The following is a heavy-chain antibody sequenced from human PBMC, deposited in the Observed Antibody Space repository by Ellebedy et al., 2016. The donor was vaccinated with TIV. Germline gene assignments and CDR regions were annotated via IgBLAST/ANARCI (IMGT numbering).Heavy chain of an antibody. V-gene: IGHV4-34*01. D-gene: IGHD3-16*01. CDR1: GGSFSGYY. Sequence: MPSETLSLTCAVYGGSFSGYYWSWIRQPPGKGLEWIGEINHSGSTNYNPSLKSRVIISVDTSKNQFSLKLSSVTAADTAVYYCARVSNLKGADYWGQGTLVTVSS. J-gene: IGHJ4*02. CDR2: INHSGST. CDR3: ARVSNLKGADY.